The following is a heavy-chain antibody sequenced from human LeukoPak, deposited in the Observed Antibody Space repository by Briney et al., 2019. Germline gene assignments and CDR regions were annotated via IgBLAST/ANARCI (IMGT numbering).Heavy chain of an antibody. CDR3: AKEIGAAAGRGFDY. D-gene: IGHD6-13*01. J-gene: IGHJ4*02. CDR1: GFTFNDYG. CDR2: IRYDENTK. Sequence: PGGSLRLSCAASGFTFNDYGMHWVRQAPGKGLEWVAFIRYDENTKYYVDSVKGRFTISRDNSKNTLFLQMNSLRPDDTALYYCAKEIGAAAGRGFDYWGQGTLVTVSS. V-gene: IGHV3-30*02.